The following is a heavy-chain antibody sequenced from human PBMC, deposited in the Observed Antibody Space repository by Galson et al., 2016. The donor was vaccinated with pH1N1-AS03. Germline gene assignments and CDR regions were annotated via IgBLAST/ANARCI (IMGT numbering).Heavy chain of an antibody. Sequence: SLRLSCAASGFSFRSYALSWVRQAPGKGLEWVSGISGSGEMTFYADSVKGRFTISRDTSRSTVYLQMNSLSAEDTAVYICAKDYTGSNWVYNWYFDFWGRGTLVTVSS. CDR3: AKDYTGSNWVYNWYFDF. D-gene: IGHD5/OR15-5a*01. CDR2: ISGSGEMT. J-gene: IGHJ2*01. CDR1: GFSFRSYA. V-gene: IGHV3-23*01.